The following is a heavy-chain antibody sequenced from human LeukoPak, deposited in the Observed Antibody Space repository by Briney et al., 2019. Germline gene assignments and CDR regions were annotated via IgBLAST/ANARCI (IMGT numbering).Heavy chain of an antibody. CDR3: ARRAFGGVIVFPQMFDY. V-gene: IGHV4-61*02. D-gene: IGHD3-16*02. CDR1: GGSISSGSYY. Sequence: SETLSLTCTVSGGSISSGSYYWSWIRQPAGKGLEWIGRIYTSGSTNYNPSLKSRVTISVDKSKNQFSLKLSSVTAADTAVYYCARRAFGGVIVFPQMFDYWGQGTLVTVSS. J-gene: IGHJ4*02. CDR2: IYTSGST.